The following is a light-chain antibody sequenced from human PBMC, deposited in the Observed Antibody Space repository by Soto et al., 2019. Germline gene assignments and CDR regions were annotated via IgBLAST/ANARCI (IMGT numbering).Light chain of an antibody. CDR1: QSVTNSY. V-gene: IGKV3-20*01. Sequence: EIVLTQSPGTLSLSPGERATLSCRASQSVTNSYLAWYQQKPGQAPRLLIYGISSRATGIPDRFSGSDSGTDFTLTISRLEPEDLAVYYCQQYGNFPWTFGQGTELEIK. J-gene: IGKJ2*02. CDR3: QQYGNFPWT. CDR2: GIS.